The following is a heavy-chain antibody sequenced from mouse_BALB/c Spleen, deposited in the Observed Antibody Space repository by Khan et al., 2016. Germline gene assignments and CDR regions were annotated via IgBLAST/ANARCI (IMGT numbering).Heavy chain of an antibody. CDR3: ARYDGYYA. CDR1: GYTFTSYW. Sequence: QVRLQQSGAELARPGASVKLSCKASGYTFTSYWMQWVKQRPGQGLEWIGAIYPGDGDTRYTQKFKGKATLTSDKSSSTAYMQLSSLASEDSAVYYCARYDGYYA. J-gene: IGHJ4*01. CDR2: IYPGDGDT. D-gene: IGHD2-3*01. V-gene: IGHV1-87*01.